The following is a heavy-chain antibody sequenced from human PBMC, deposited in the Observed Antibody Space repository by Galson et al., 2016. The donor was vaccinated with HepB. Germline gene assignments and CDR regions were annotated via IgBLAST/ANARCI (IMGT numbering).Heavy chain of an antibody. CDR2: ITDSGHDT. Sequence: SLRLSCAASGFTFSNSAMSWVRQAPGKGLEWVSIITDSGHDTYYADPLKARFTISRDNSRNTMYLQMKGLRAADTAVYYRARSPPSGWSTDSFDYWGLGTLVTVSS. V-gene: IGHV3-23*01. CDR3: ARSPPSGWSTDSFDY. CDR1: GFTFSNSA. J-gene: IGHJ4*02. D-gene: IGHD6-19*01.